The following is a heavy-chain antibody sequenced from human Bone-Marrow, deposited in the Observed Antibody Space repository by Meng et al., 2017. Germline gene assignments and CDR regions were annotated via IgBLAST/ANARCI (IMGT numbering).Heavy chain of an antibody. Sequence: VRSGAKCTNPVASVKVSCKAAGYTCTSYGISWVRQAPGQGLEWMGWISAYNGNTNFAQKLQGRVTLTTDTSTSTAYMELRSLRSDDTAVYYCARDLGGDDWGQGTLVTVSS. CDR1: GYTCTSYG. CDR3: ARDLGGDD. V-gene: IGHV1-18*01. D-gene: IGHD3-10*01. CDR2: ISAYNGNT. J-gene: IGHJ4*02.